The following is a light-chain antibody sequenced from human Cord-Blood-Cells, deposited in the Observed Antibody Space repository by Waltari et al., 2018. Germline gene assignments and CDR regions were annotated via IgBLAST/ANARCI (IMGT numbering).Light chain of an antibody. CDR1: QSVSSN. CDR3: QQYNNWPPLYA. J-gene: IGKJ2*01. Sequence: EIVLTQSPATLSVSPGERPTLSCRARQSVSSNVAWYQQKPGQAPRLLIYGASTRATGIPARFSGSGSGTEFTLTISSLQSEDFAVYYCQQYNNWPPLYAFGQGTKLEIK. V-gene: IGKV3-15*01. CDR2: GAS.